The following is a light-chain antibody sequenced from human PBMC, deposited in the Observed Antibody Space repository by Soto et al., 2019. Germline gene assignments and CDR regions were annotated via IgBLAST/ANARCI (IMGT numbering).Light chain of an antibody. J-gene: IGKJ1*01. V-gene: IGKV3-20*01. Sequence: EIVLTQSPGTLSLSPGERASLCCRASQSVSSSYLAWYQQRPGQAPRLLIYGASSRATGIPDRFSGSGSGTDFTLTISRLEPEDFAVYYCHHYGSSPQTFGQGTKVELK. CDR2: GAS. CDR3: HHYGSSPQT. CDR1: QSVSSSY.